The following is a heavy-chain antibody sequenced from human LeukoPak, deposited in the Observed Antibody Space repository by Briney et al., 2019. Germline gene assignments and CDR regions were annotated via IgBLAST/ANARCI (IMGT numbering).Heavy chain of an antibody. CDR3: AKDHSSSWYRVLSYYYYYMDV. Sequence: GGSLRLSCAASGFTFSSYGMYWVRQAPGKGLEWVAFIRYDGSNKYYADSVKGRFTISRDNSKNTLDLQMNSLRAEDTAVYYCAKDHSSSWYRVLSYYYYYMDVWGKGTTVTISS. CDR2: IRYDGSNK. D-gene: IGHD6-13*01. J-gene: IGHJ6*03. CDR1: GFTFSSYG. V-gene: IGHV3-30*02.